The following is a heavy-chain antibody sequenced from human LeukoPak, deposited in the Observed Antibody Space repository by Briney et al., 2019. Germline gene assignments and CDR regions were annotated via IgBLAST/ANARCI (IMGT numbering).Heavy chain of an antibody. Sequence: WESLRLSCAASGFTFSKYWMTWVRQAPGKGLEWVSNIRGDGSVKYLLDSVKGRFTISRDNVKNSLSLEMNNLRAEDTAVYYCSRDANYYDSSRQYFDAFDIWGQGTMVTVSS. V-gene: IGHV3-7*01. J-gene: IGHJ3*02. D-gene: IGHD3-22*01. CDR3: SRDANYYDSSRQYFDAFDI. CDR2: IRGDGSVK. CDR1: GFTFSKYW.